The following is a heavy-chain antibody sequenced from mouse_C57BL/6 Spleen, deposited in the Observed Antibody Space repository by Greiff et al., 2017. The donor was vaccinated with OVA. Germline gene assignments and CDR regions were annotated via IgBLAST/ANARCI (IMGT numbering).Heavy chain of an antibody. D-gene: IGHD1-1*01. CDR2: IHPNSGST. J-gene: IGHJ3*01. Sequence: QVQLQQPGAELVKPGASVKLSCKASGYTFTSYWMHWVKQRPGQGLEWIGMIHPNSGSTNYNEKFKSKATLTVDKSSSTAYMQLSSLTSEDSAVYYCAITTGVATTGAWFAYWGQGTLVTVSA. CDR1: GYTFTSYW. CDR3: AITTGVATTGAWFAY. V-gene: IGHV1-64*01.